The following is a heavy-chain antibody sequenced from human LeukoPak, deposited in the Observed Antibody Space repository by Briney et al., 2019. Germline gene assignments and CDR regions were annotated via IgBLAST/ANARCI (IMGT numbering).Heavy chain of an antibody. CDR2: MNPNSGNT. CDR3: ARGYCNSTSCYSGDYMDV. Sequence: ASVKVSCKASGYTFTSYDINWVRQATGQGLEWMGWMNPNSGNTGYAQKFQGRVTITRNTSISTAYMELSSLRSEDTAVYYCARGYCNSTSCYSGDYMDVWGKGTTVTVSS. V-gene: IGHV1-8*03. D-gene: IGHD2-2*01. J-gene: IGHJ6*03. CDR1: GYTFTSYD.